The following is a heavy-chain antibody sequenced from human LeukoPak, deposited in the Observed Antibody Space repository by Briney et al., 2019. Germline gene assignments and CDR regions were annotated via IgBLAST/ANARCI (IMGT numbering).Heavy chain of an antibody. J-gene: IGHJ4*02. V-gene: IGHV3-23*01. CDR1: GFTFSTYA. CDR3: AKGPGVYSISWPNLDY. D-gene: IGHD6-13*01. CDR2: VSGNGGVT. Sequence: GGSLRLSCAASGFTFSTYAMSWVRQTPEKGLQWVSTVSGNGGVTYHADSVKGRFTITRDNAKNTLYLQMNSLRAEDTAVYYCAKGPGVYSISWPNLDYWGQGTLVAVSS.